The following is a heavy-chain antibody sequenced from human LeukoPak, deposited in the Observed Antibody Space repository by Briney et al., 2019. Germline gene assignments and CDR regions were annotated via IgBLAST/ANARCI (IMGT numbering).Heavy chain of an antibody. CDR3: ARVTGPLDY. V-gene: IGHV4-59*01. D-gene: IGHD1-20*01. CDR1: GGSISGYY. J-gene: IGHJ4*02. Sequence: SETLSLTCTVSGGSISGYYWSWIRQPPGKGLEWIGYIYYSGSTNYNPSLKSRVTISVDTSKNQFSLKLSSVTAADTAVYYCARVTGPLDYWGQGTLVTVSS. CDR2: IYYSGST.